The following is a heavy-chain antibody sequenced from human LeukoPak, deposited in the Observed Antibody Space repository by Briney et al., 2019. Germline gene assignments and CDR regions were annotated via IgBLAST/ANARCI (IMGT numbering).Heavy chain of an antibody. D-gene: IGHD3-3*01. CDR2: INHSGST. CDR1: GGSFSGYY. J-gene: IGHJ4*02. CDR3: ARVPRSFWSGYYS. Sequence: SETLSLTCAVYGGSFSGYYWSWIRQPPGKGLNGMGEINHSGSTNYNPSLKSRVTISVDTSKNQFSLKLSSVTAADTAVYYCARVPRSFWSGYYSWGQGTLVTVSS. V-gene: IGHV4-34*01.